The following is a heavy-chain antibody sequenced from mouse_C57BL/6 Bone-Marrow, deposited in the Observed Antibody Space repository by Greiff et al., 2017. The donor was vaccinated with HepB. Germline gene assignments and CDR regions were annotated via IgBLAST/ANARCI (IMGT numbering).Heavy chain of an antibody. D-gene: IGHD1-1*01. J-gene: IGHJ1*03. CDR2: ISGGGGNT. CDR1: GFTFSSYT. V-gene: IGHV5-9*01. CDR3: ARQGLLRRYFDV. Sequence: EVKVVESGGGLVKPGGSLKLSCAASGFTFSSYTMSWVRQTPEKRLEWVATISGGGGNTYYPDSVKGRFTISRDNAKNTLYLQMSSLRSEDTALYYCARQGLLRRYFDVWGTGTTVTVSS.